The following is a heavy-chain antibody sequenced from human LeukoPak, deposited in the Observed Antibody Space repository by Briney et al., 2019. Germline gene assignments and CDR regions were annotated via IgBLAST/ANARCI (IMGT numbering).Heavy chain of an antibody. CDR3: ARQRVAAARPNWFDP. Sequence: ASVKVSCKASGYTFTGSYMHWVRQAPGQGLEWMGWINPNTGGTNYAQQFQGRVTMTRDTSISTAYMELSRLKSDDTAVYYCARQRVAAARPNWFDPWGKGNRVTVSS. V-gene: IGHV1-2*02. D-gene: IGHD6-13*01. CDR2: INPNTGGT. CDR1: GYTFTGSY. J-gene: IGHJ5*02.